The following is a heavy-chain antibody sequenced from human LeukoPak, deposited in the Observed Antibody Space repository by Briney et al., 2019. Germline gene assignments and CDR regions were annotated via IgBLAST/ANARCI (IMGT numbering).Heavy chain of an antibody. V-gene: IGHV1-46*01. CDR3: ARGAMRGPFDY. D-gene: IGHD2-2*01. CDR1: GYTFTSYY. J-gene: IGHJ4*02. CDR2: INPSGGST. Sequence: ASVKVSCKTSGYTFTSYYMHWVRQAPGQGLEWMGIINPSGGSTSYAQKFQGRVTMTRDTSTSTVYMELISLRSEDTAVYYCARGAMRGPFDYWGQGTLVTVSS.